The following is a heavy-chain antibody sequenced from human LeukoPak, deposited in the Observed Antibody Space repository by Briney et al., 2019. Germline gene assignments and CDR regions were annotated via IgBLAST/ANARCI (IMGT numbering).Heavy chain of an antibody. V-gene: IGHV1-24*01. CDR3: ATLDSYDSSGYPNWFDP. CDR2: FDPEDGET. J-gene: IGHJ5*02. D-gene: IGHD3-22*01. CDR1: GYTLTELS. Sequence: ASVKVSCKVSGYTLTELSMHWVRQAPGKGLEWMGGFDPEDGETIYAQKFQGRVTMTEDTSTDTAYMELSSLRSEDTAVYCCATLDSYDSSGYPNWFDPWGQGTLVTVSS.